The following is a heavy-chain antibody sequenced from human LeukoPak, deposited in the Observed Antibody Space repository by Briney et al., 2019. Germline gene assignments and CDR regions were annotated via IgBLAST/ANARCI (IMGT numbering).Heavy chain of an antibody. CDR3: ARPRGYHHDAFDI. J-gene: IGHJ3*02. CDR2: IFYSGIT. CDR1: GGSISSGGYY. Sequence: SQTLSLTCTVSGGSISSGGYYWSWFRQHTGKGLEWIGYIFYSGITYYNPSLKSRVTISVDTSKNQFSLKLSSVTAADTAVYYCARPRGYHHDAFDIWGQGTMVTVSS. V-gene: IGHV4-31*03. D-gene: IGHD5-12*01.